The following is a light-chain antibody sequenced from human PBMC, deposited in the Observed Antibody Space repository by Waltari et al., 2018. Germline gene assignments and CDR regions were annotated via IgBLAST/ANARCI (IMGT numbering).Light chain of an antibody. CDR1: QSLLYSPINKTY. CDR2: WAS. Sequence: DIVMTQSPDSLSVSLGERATINCTSSQSLLYSPINKTYLAWSQQKPGQSPKLLIYWASTRESGVPDRFGGSGSGTDFTLTISSLQAEDVAIYYCQQYYSTPPITFGQGTRLEIK. CDR3: QQYYSTPPIT. J-gene: IGKJ5*01. V-gene: IGKV4-1*01.